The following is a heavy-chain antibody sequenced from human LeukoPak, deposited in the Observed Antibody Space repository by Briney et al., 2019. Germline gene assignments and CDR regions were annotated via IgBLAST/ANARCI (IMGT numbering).Heavy chain of an antibody. CDR2: IKQDGSEK. D-gene: IGHD2-15*01. CDR3: ARDGYCSGGSCYEAAVSDY. CDR1: GFIFSTYE. Sequence: GGSLRLSCAASGFIFSTYEMNWVRQAPGKGLEWVANIKQDGSEKYYVDSVKGRFTISRDNAKNSLYLQMNSLRAEDTAVYYCARDGYCSGGSCYEAAVSDYWGQGTLVTVSS. V-gene: IGHV3-7*01. J-gene: IGHJ4*02.